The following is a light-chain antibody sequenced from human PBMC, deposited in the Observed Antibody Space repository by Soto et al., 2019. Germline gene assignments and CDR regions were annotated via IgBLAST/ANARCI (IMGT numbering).Light chain of an antibody. CDR2: DVG. CDR1: SGDVGGYIY. Sequence: QCVLTQPRSVSGSPGQSVTISCTGTSGDVGGYIYVSWYQQHPGKAPELIIYDVGKRPSGVPDRFSGSKSGNTASLTISGLQAEDAADYYCCSYAGGPFVFGTGTKVTVL. J-gene: IGLJ1*01. CDR3: CSYAGGPFV. V-gene: IGLV2-11*01.